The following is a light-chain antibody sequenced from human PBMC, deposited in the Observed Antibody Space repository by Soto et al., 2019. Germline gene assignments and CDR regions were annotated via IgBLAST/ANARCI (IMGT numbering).Light chain of an antibody. CDR3: QQYGSSLT. CDR1: QSVSSY. J-gene: IGKJ1*01. CDR2: DAS. Sequence: EIVLTQSPATLSLSPWERATLSCRASQSVSSYLAWYQQKPGQAPRLLIYDASNRATGIPARFSGSGSGTDFTLTISRLEPEDFAVYYCQQYGSSLTFGQGTKVDIK. V-gene: IGKV3-20*01.